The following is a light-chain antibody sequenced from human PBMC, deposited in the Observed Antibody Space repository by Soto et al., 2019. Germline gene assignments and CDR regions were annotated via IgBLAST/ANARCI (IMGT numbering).Light chain of an antibody. Sequence: QSVLTQPASVSGSPGQSITISCTGTSNDFGDYNAVSWYQQYPGKVPTVMIYEVYKRPSGVSLRFSGSKSGNTASLTISGLQAEDEADYYCCSFAGGTLVFGGGTKVTVL. V-gene: IGLV2-23*02. J-gene: IGLJ2*01. CDR1: SNDFGDYNA. CDR2: EVY. CDR3: CSFAGGTLV.